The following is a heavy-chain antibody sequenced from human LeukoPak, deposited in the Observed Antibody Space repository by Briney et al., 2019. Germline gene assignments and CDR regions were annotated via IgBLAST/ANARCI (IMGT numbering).Heavy chain of an antibody. D-gene: IGHD6-13*01. CDR1: GFTFSSYS. Sequence: GGSLRLSCAASGFTFSSYSMNWVRQAPGKGLEWVSSISSSSSYIYYADSVKGRFTISRDNAKNSLYLQMNSLRAEDTAVYYCARRSRGSLSNSIAPADDYWGQGTLVTVSS. CDR3: ARRSRGSLSNSIAPADDY. J-gene: IGHJ4*02. CDR2: ISSSSSYI. V-gene: IGHV3-21*01.